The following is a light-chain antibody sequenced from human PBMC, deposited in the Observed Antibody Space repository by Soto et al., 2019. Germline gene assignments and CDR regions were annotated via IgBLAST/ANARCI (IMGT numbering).Light chain of an antibody. V-gene: IGKV3-20*01. CDR3: QQYGSSPFT. J-gene: IGKJ4*01. CDR1: QNVSSSY. CDR2: GAS. Sequence: EKVLTQSPGTLSFSPGERASLSWGASQNVSSSYLAWYQHKPGQAPRLVIYGASNRATGIPDRVSGSGSGTDFTLTISRLEPEDFAVYYCQQYGSSPFTFGGGTKVDIK.